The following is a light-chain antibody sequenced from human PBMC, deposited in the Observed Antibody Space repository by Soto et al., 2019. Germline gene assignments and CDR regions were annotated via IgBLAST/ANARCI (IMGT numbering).Light chain of an antibody. CDR1: QSVSSNY. V-gene: IGKV3-20*01. CDR2: GAS. Sequence: EIVLTQSPGTLSLSPGDRATLSCRASQSVSSNYLAWYQHKPGQAPRLLIFGASSRPTGIPDRFSGSGSGTDFTLSISRLEPEDFAVYFCQQYGDSLMYTFGQGTKLEIK. CDR3: QQYGDSLMYT. J-gene: IGKJ2*01.